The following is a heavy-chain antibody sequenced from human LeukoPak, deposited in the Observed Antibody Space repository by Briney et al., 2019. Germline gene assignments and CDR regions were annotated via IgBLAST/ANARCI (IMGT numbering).Heavy chain of an antibody. CDR2: IWYDGSNK. D-gene: IGHD3-22*01. CDR1: GFTFSSYG. V-gene: IGHV3-33*06. Sequence: GGSLRLSCAASGFTFSSYGMHWVRQAPGKGLEWVAVIWYDGSNKYYADSVKGRFTISRDNSKNTLYLQMNSLRAEDTAVYYCAKDLDYYDSSGCFDYWGQGTLVTVSS. J-gene: IGHJ4*02. CDR3: AKDLDYYDSSGCFDY.